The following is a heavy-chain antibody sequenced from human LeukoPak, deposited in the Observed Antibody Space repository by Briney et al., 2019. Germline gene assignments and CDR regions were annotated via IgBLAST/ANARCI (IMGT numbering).Heavy chain of an antibody. V-gene: IGHV1-69*04. J-gene: IGHJ4*02. CDR3: ATYYYGSSGYYRAGYYFDY. D-gene: IGHD3-22*01. CDR2: IIPIFGIA. CDR1: GGTFSSYA. Sequence: ASVKVSCKASGGTFSSYAISWVRQAPGQGLEWMGRIIPIFGIANYAQKFQGRVTITADKSTSTAYMELSSLRSEDTAVYYCATYYYGSSGYYRAGYYFDYWGQGTLVTVSS.